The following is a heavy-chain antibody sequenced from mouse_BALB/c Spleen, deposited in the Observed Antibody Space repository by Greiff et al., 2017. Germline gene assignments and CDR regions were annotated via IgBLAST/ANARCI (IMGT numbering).Heavy chain of an antibody. J-gene: IGHJ2*01. CDR2: ISDGGSYT. Sequence: EVKLMESGGGLVKPGGSLKLSCAASGFTFSDYYMYWVRQTPEKRLEWVATISDGGSYTYYPDSVKGRFTISRDNAKNNLYLQMSSLKSEDTAMYYCARDETGTGYFDYWGQGTTLTVSS. CDR1: GFTFSDYY. CDR3: ARDETGTGYFDY. V-gene: IGHV5-4*02. D-gene: IGHD4-1*01.